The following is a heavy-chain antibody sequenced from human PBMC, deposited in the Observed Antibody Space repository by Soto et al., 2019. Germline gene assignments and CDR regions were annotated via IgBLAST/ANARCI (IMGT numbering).Heavy chain of an antibody. J-gene: IGHJ6*03. V-gene: IGHV4-39*01. CDR2: IYYSGST. CDR1: GGSISSSSYY. Sequence: PSETLSLTCTVSGGSISSSSYYWGWIRQPPGKGLEWIGSIYYSGSTYYNPSLKSRVTISVDTSKNQFSLKLSSVTAADTAVYYCARLGGPTVTTPRYYYYYMDVWGKGTTVTVSS. CDR3: ARLGGPTVTTPRYYYYYMDV. D-gene: IGHD4-4*01.